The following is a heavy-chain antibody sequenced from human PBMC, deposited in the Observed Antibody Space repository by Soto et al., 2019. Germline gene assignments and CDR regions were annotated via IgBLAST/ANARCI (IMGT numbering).Heavy chain of an antibody. J-gene: IGHJ6*02. CDR2: ISSSGGII. V-gene: IGHV3-48*03. D-gene: IGHD3-10*01. CDR1: GFTFSNYD. CDR3: AREGSVSSSDYYAYYYGMDV. Sequence: GGSLRLSCAASGFTFSNYDINWVRQAPGKGPEWISHISSSGGIIYYADTVKGRFTISRDNAKNSLYLQMNSLRGEDTAVYYCAREGSVSSSDYYAYYYGMDVWGQGTTVTVSS.